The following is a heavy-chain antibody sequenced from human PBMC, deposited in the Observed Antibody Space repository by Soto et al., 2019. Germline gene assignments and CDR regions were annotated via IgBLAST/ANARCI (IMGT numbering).Heavy chain of an antibody. V-gene: IGHV4-31*03. CDR2: IYYSGST. Sequence: SETLSLPCTVSGGSISSGGYYWSWIRQHPGKGLEWIGYIYYSGSTYYNPSLKSRVTISVDTSKNQFSLKLSSVTAADTAVYYCARDTPSYYCSSTSCYYYMDVWGKGTTVTVSS. J-gene: IGHJ6*03. D-gene: IGHD2-2*01. CDR3: ARDTPSYYCSSTSCYYYMDV. CDR1: GGSISSGGYY.